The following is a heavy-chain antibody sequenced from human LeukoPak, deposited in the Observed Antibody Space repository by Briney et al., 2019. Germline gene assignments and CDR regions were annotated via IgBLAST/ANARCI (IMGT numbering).Heavy chain of an antibody. J-gene: IGHJ6*03. CDR2: IYPGDSDT. D-gene: IGHD2-2*01. V-gene: IGHV5-51*01. CDR3: ARQKPDIVVVPAAYYYYYMDV. CDR1: GCSFTSYW. Sequence: GESLKISCKGSGCSFTSYWIGWVRQMPGKGLEWMGIIYPGDSDTRYSPSFQGQVTISADKSISTAYLQWSSLKASDTAMYYCARQKPDIVVVPAAYYYYYMDVWGKGTTVTVSS.